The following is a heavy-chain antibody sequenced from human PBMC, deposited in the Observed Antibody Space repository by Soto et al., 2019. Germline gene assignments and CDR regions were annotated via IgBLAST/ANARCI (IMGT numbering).Heavy chain of an antibody. D-gene: IGHD3-16*01. CDR1: GFTFSSYG. CDR2: ISYDGSNK. J-gene: IGHJ4*02. CDR3: ARDVIGHDNYETIGYYFDH. Sequence: PGGSLRLSCAASGFTFSSYGMHWVRQAPGKGLEWVAVISYDGSNKYYADSVKGRFTISRDNSKNTLYLQMNSLRAEDTAVYYCARDVIGHDNYETIGYYFDHWGPGTLVTVSS. V-gene: IGHV3-30*03.